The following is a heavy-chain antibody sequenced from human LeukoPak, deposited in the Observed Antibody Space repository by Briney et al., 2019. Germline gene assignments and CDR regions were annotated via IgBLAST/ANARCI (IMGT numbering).Heavy chain of an antibody. J-gene: IGHJ4*02. Sequence: PGGSLRLSCAASGFTFSSYAMSRVRQAPGKGLEWVSAISGGGSTYYADSVKGRFTISRDNSKNTLYLEVISLTAEDTAVYYCAKDDAWLRFGEWSQGTLVTVSS. CDR2: ISGGGST. CDR1: GFTFSSYA. D-gene: IGHD3-10*01. CDR3: AKDDAWLRFGE. V-gene: IGHV3-23*01.